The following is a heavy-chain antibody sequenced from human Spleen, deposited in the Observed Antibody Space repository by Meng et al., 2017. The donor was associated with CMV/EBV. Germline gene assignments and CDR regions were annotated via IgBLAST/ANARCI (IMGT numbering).Heavy chain of an antibody. CDR1: GFTFSSYE. D-gene: IGHD3-3*01. J-gene: IGHJ6*02. CDR3: ARPNDDFWSGYLSI. V-gene: IGHV3-23*01. CDR2: ISWNSGSI. Sequence: GGSLRLSCAASGFTFSSYEMNWVRQAPGKGLEWVSGISWNSGSIGYADSVKGRFTISRDNSKNTLYLQMNSLRAEDTAVYYCARPNDDFWSGYLSIWGQGTTVTVSS.